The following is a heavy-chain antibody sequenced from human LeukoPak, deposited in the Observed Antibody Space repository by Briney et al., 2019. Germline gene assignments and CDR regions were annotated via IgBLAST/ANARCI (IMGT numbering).Heavy chain of an antibody. CDR3: ARVTSANWYFDL. V-gene: IGHV4-34*01. J-gene: IGHJ2*01. Sequence: SETLSLTCAVYGGSFSGYYWSWIRQPPGKGLEWIGEINHSGSTNYNPSLKSRVTISIDTSKNQFSLKLSSVTAADTAVYYCARVTSANWYFDLWGRGTLVTVSS. CDR2: INHSGST. D-gene: IGHD1-20*01. CDR1: GGSFSGYY.